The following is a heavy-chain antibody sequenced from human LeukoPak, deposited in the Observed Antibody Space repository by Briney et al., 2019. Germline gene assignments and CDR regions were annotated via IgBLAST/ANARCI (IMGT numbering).Heavy chain of an antibody. V-gene: IGHV3-23*01. CDR3: AKEQYDYVWGSTFYYFDY. D-gene: IGHD3-16*01. CDR1: GFTFSSYA. J-gene: IGHJ4*02. Sequence: GGSLTLSCAASGFTFSSYAMSWVRQAPGKGLEWVSAISGSGGSTYYADSVKGRFTISRDNSKNTLYLQMNSLRAEDTAVYYCAKEQYDYVWGSTFYYFDYWGQGTLVTVSS. CDR2: ISGSGGST.